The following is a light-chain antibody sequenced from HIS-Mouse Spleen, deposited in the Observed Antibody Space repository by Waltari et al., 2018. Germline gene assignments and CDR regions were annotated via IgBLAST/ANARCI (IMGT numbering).Light chain of an antibody. J-gene: IGLJ2*01. V-gene: IGLV2-18*01. Sequence: QSALTQPPSVSGSPGQSVTISCTGTSSDVGSYNRVSWYQQPPGTAPKLMIYEVSKRPSGVPDRFPGSKSGNTASRTISGLQAEDEADYYCSLYTSSSTLVFGGGTKLTVL. CDR3: SLYTSSSTLV. CDR2: EVS. CDR1: SSDVGSYNR.